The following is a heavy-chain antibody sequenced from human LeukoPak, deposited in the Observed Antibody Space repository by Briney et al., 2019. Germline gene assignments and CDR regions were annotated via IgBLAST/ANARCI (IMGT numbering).Heavy chain of an antibody. J-gene: IGHJ6*03. Sequence: KSGGSLRLSCAASGFIFSSYGMHWVRQAPGKGLEWVAFIRDDGTNTYYTDSGRGRFTIYRDTCKNTMYLQMNSLRAEGTAVYYCAKGSKLLVITRDHHMDVWGKGTTVTISS. D-gene: IGHD3-10*01. CDR1: GFIFSSYG. CDR2: IRDDGTNT. CDR3: AKGSKLLVITRDHHMDV. V-gene: IGHV3-30*02.